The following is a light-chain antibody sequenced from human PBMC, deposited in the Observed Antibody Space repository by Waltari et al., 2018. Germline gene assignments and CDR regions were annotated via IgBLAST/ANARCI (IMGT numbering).Light chain of an antibody. J-gene: IGKJ4*01. Sequence: EIVSPQSQATLSSCSGERSTLSYRTSHSINSYLAWYQQKPGQAPRLLIHAASNRATGIPARFSGSGSGTDFTLTISRLAPEDFAVYYCQQHRTWPLTFGGGTKVEIK. CDR1: HSINSY. CDR3: QQHRTWPLT. CDR2: AAS. V-gene: IGKV3-11*01.